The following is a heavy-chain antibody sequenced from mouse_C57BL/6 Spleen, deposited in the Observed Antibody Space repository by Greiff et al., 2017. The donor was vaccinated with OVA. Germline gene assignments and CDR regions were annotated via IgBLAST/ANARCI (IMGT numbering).Heavy chain of an antibody. J-gene: IGHJ2*01. Sequence: QVQLQQPGAELVMPGASVKLSCKASGYTFTSYWMHWVKQRPGQGLEWIGEIDPSDSYTNYNQKFKGKSTLTVDKSSSTAYMQLSSLTSEDSAVYYCARSYDYWGQGITLTVSS. CDR2: IDPSDSYT. V-gene: IGHV1-69*01. CDR1: GYTFTSYW. CDR3: ARSYDY.